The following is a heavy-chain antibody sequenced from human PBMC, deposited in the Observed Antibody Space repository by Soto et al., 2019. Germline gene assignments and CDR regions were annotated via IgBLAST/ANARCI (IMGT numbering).Heavy chain of an antibody. Sequence: EVQLLESGGGLVQPGGSLRLSCAASGFTFSTYTMAWVHQAPGRGPEWVSGVGQDGAPYYADSVKGRFTISRDNSRSSVYLEMIALRGEDTAVYYCAKDMRPDGVWDFGHWGQGTLVTVSS. CDR1: GFTFSTYT. V-gene: IGHV3-23*01. D-gene: IGHD4-17*01. CDR3: AKDMRPDGVWDFGH. J-gene: IGHJ4*02. CDR2: VGQDGAP.